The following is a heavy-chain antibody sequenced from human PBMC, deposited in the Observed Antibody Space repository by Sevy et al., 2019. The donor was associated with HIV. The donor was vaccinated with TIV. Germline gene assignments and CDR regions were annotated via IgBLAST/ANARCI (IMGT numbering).Heavy chain of an antibody. D-gene: IGHD3-10*02. CDR3: TKESLRGTYIRGDFDH. J-gene: IGHJ4*02. CDR1: GFSFQTFG. Sequence: GGSLRLSCSAFGFSFQTFGMHWVRQAPGKGPEWVAVISSDGINHNYADAVKGRFTIPSVNSKIQVFLQKNTLRPNDTAVYFCTKESLRGTYIRGDFDHWGQGALVTVSS. CDR2: ISSDGINH. V-gene: IGHV3-30*18.